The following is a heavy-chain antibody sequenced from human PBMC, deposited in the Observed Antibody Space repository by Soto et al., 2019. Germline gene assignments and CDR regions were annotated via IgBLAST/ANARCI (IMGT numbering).Heavy chain of an antibody. CDR2: ISYDGSNK. Sequence: QVQLVESGGGVVQPGRSLRLSCAASGFTFSSYGMHWVRQAPGKGLAWVAVISYDGSNKYYADSVKGRFTISRDNSKNPLYLQMNSLRAEDTAVDYCAKEVWSGPMDVWGQGTTVTVSS. CDR3: AKEVWSGPMDV. V-gene: IGHV3-30*18. CDR1: GFTFSSYG. J-gene: IGHJ6*02. D-gene: IGHD3-3*01.